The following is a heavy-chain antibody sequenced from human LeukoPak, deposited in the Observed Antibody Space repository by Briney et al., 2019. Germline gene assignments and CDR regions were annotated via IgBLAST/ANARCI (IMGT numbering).Heavy chain of an antibody. J-gene: IGHJ4*02. CDR2: ISAYNYNT. CDR1: GYTFTSYG. CDR3: VRDLSYDILTGATDFDY. Sequence: GASVKVSCKASGYTFTSYGISWVRQAPGQGLEWLGWISAYNYNTNYAQKLQGRVTMTTDTSTSTAYTELRSLRSDDTAVYYCVRDLSYDILTGATDFDYWGQGTLVTVSS. V-gene: IGHV1-18*01. D-gene: IGHD3-9*01.